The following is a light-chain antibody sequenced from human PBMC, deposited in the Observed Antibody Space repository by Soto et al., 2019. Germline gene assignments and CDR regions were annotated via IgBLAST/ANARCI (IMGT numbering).Light chain of an antibody. CDR1: QSVSSSH. J-gene: IGKJ5*01. V-gene: IGKV3-20*01. CDR2: GAS. Sequence: EIVLTQSPGTLSLPPGERATLSCSASQSVSSSHLAWYQQKPGQAPRLLIYGASNRATGIPDRFTGSGSGTDFTLTISRLEPEDFAVYYCQQYGISPRTFGQGTRLEIK. CDR3: QQYGISPRT.